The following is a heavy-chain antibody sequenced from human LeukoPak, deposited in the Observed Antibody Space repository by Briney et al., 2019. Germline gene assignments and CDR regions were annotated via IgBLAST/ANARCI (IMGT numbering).Heavy chain of an antibody. J-gene: IGHJ4*02. D-gene: IGHD6-19*01. V-gene: IGHV3-30*04. Sequence: GGSLRLSCAASGFIFSSYAMHWVRQAPGKGLEWVAVISYDGSDKYYADSVKGRFTISRDNSTNTLYLQMNSLRAEDTAVYYCAKGVTSGWYVFVWGQGTLVTVSS. CDR3: AKGVTSGWYVFV. CDR1: GFIFSSYA. CDR2: ISYDGSDK.